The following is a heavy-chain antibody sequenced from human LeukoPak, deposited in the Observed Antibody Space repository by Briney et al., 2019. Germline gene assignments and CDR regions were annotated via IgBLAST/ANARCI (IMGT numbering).Heavy chain of an antibody. CDR1: GFTFSSYS. CDR2: ISSSSSYI. CDR3: ARGGCSGGSCYYWYFDL. Sequence: GGSLRLSCAASGFTFSSYSMNWVRQAPGKGLEWVSSISSSSSYIYYADSVKGRFTISRDNAENSLYLQMNSLRAEDTAVYYCARGGCSGGSCYYWYFDLWGRGTLVTVSS. J-gene: IGHJ2*01. D-gene: IGHD2-15*01. V-gene: IGHV3-21*01.